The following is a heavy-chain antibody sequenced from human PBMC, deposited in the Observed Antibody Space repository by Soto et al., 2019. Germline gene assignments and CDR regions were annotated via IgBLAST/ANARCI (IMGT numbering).Heavy chain of an antibody. CDR3: ARERRGGDSNGGVDY. D-gene: IGHD2-21*02. V-gene: IGHV4-30-4*01. CDR1: GASLSSGDSY. CDR2: IYYNGNN. Sequence: QVQLQESGPGLVKPSQTLSLTCIVSGASLSSGDSYWSWIRQPPGKGLEWIAFIYYNGNNFYNPSLKRRVTIAIDTSNNQFSLTVRSVTAADTAVYYCARERRGGDSNGGVDYWGQGTLVTVSS. J-gene: IGHJ4*02.